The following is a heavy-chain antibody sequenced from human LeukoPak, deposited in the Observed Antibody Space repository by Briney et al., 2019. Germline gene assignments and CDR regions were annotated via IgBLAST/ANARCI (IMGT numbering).Heavy chain of an antibody. J-gene: IGHJ4*02. D-gene: IGHD3-22*01. V-gene: IGHV1-69*05. Sequence: ASVKVSCKASGGTFSSYAISWVRQAPGQGLEWMGGITPIFGTANYAQKFQGRVTITTDESTSTAYMELSSLRSEDTAVYYCRYYDSSGYYYPRYFDYWGQGTLVTVSS. CDR2: ITPIFGTA. CDR1: GGTFSSYA. CDR3: RYYDSSGYYYPRYFDY.